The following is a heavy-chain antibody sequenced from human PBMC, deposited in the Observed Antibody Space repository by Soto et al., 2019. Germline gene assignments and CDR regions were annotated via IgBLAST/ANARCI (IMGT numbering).Heavy chain of an antibody. CDR2: ITSSSDYI. Sequence: EVQLVESGGGLVKPGGSLRLSCAASGFTFSYYNMNWVRQAPGEGLEWVSSITSSSDYIFYADSVKGRFTISRDNAKNSLYLQMNSLGAEDTAVYFCARDRQLIQDWFVPWGLGTLVTVSS. CDR1: GFTFSYYN. V-gene: IGHV3-21*01. D-gene: IGHD1-1*01. CDR3: ARDRQLIQDWFVP. J-gene: IGHJ5*02.